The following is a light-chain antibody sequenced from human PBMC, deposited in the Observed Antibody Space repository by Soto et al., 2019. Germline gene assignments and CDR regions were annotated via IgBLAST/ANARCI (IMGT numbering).Light chain of an antibody. CDR1: SSDVGAYNY. CDR3: NSYTTTTPLV. V-gene: IGLV2-14*01. Sequence: QSALTQPASVSGSPGQSITISCTGTSSDVGAYNYVSWFQQHPGKAPKLMIYEVSNRPSGVSNRFSGSKSGNTASLTISGLQAEDEADYYCNSYTTTTPLVFGGGTKLTV. CDR2: EVS. J-gene: IGLJ2*01.